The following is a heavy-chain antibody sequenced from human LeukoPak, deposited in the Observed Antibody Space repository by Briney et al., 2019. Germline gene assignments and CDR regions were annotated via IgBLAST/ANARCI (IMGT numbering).Heavy chain of an antibody. D-gene: IGHD1-26*01. CDR3: ARAQWELPYYYYYYMDV. CDR1: GFTFSSYA. CDR2: ISYDGSNK. V-gene: IGHV3-30-3*01. J-gene: IGHJ6*03. Sequence: GGSLRLSCAASGFTFSSYAMHWVRQAPGKGLEWVAVISYDGSNKYYADSVKGRFTISRDNAKNTLYLQMNNLRAEDTAMYYCARAQWELPYYYYYYMDVWGKGTTVTVSS.